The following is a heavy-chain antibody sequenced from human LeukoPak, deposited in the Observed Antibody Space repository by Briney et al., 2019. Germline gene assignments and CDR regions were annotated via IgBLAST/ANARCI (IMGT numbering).Heavy chain of an antibody. CDR1: GYTFTSYG. J-gene: IGHJ5*02. CDR3: ARAGSNDFWSSLWSGWFDP. D-gene: IGHD3-3*01. CDR2: ISAYNGNT. Sequence: GASVKVSCKASGYTFTSYGISWVRQAPGQGLEWMGWISAYNGNTNYAQKLQGRVTMTTDTSTSTAYMELRSLRSEDMAVYYCARAGSNDFWSSLWSGWFDPWGQGTLVTVSS. V-gene: IGHV1-18*03.